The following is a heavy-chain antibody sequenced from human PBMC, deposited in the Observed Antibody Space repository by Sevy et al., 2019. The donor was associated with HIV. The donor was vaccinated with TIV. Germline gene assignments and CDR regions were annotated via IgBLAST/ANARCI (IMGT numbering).Heavy chain of an antibody. J-gene: IGHJ4*02. CDR3: ASTSCSGGSCYSLIDA. V-gene: IGHV3-66*02. D-gene: IGHD2-15*01. CDR1: GFTVSGNY. Sequence: GGSLRLSCAASGFTVSGNYMSWVRQAPGKGLEWVSVIYSGGSTYYADSVKGRFTISRDTSKTTLYLQMNSLRFEDTVVYYCASTSCSGGSCYSLIDAWGQGTLVTVSS. CDR2: IYSGGST.